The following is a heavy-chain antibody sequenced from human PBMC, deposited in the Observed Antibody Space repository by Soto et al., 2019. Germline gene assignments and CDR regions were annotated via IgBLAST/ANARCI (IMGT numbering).Heavy chain of an antibody. V-gene: IGHV3-33*01. CDR1: GFTFSSYG. Sequence: QVQLVESGGGVVQPGRSLRLSCAASGFTFSSYGMHWVRQAPGKGLEWVAVIWYDGSNKYYADSVKGRFTISRDNSKNTLYLQMNSLRAEDTAVYYCARDPGVVTANPDYWGQGTLVTVSS. D-gene: IGHD2-21*02. CDR3: ARDPGVVTANPDY. J-gene: IGHJ4*02. CDR2: IWYDGSNK.